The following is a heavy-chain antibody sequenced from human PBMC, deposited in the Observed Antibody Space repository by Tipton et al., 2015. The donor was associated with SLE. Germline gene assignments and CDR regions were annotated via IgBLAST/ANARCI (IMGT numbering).Heavy chain of an antibody. V-gene: IGHV4-59*11. CDR1: GGSISSHY. Sequence: TLSLTCTVSGGSISSHYWSWIRQPPGKGLEWIGYIYYSGSTNYNPSPKSRVTISVDTSKNQFSLKLSSVTAADTAVYYCARSYGGNSNWFDPWGQGTLVTVSS. D-gene: IGHD4-23*01. CDR3: ARSYGGNSNWFDP. CDR2: IYYSGST. J-gene: IGHJ5*02.